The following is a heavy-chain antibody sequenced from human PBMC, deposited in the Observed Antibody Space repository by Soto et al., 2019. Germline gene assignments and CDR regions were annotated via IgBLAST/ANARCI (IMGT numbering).Heavy chain of an antibody. CDR2: ISFDGNII. J-gene: IGHJ4*02. V-gene: IGHV3-30-3*01. Sequence: VHLVESGGGVGQPGGSLRLSCAASEFSFSSYAMHWIRQAPGKGLEWVAVISFDGNIIHYADSVKGRFIISRDNSKNTLYLQMHSLSGEDTAVYYCARTFDTITYYFAYWGQGTLVTVSS. D-gene: IGHD3-9*01. CDR3: ARTFDTITYYFAY. CDR1: EFSFSSYA.